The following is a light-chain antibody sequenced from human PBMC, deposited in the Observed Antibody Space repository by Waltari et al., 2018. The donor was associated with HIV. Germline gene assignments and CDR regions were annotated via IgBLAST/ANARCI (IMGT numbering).Light chain of an antibody. Sequence: QSVLTQPPSASGTPGQRVTISCSGSSSDIGSYYVYWFQQLPGTAPKLLIYRNNQRPAGGPGRFSGSKSGTSACLAISGLRSEDEADYYCATWDDNLSGVVFGGGTKLTVL. V-gene: IGLV1-47*01. J-gene: IGLJ2*01. CDR2: RNN. CDR1: SSDIGSYY. CDR3: ATWDDNLSGVV.